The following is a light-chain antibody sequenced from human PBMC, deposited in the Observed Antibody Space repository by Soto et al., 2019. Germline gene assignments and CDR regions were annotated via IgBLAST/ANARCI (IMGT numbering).Light chain of an antibody. J-gene: IGKJ4*01. Sequence: EIVLTQSPATLSLSPGERATLSCRASQSVSSYLAWYQQKHGQAPRLLIYDASNRATGIPARFSGSGSGTDFTLTISSLEPEDFAVYYCQQRSNWLLTFGGGTKVEIK. CDR1: QSVSSY. CDR2: DAS. V-gene: IGKV3-11*01. CDR3: QQRSNWLLT.